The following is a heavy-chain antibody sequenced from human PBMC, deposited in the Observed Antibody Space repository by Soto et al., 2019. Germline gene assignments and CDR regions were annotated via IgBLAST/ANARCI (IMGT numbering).Heavy chain of an antibody. V-gene: IGHV3-23*01. CDR3: AKAYLRYSGSDWSPLDS. Sequence: EVQLLESGGGLVQPGGSLRLSCAASGFTFSSYAMSWVRQAPGKGLEWVSAISGSGGSTYYADSVKGRFTISRDNSKKTLYLQMNSLRAEATAVYYCAKAYLRYSGSDWSPLDSWGQGTLFTVSS. CDR2: ISGSGGST. J-gene: IGHJ4*02. D-gene: IGHD5-12*01. CDR1: GFTFSSYA.